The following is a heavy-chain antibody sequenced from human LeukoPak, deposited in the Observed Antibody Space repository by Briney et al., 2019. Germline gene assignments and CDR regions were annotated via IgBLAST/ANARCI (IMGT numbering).Heavy chain of an antibody. V-gene: IGHV3-23*01. Sequence: TGGSLRLSCAASGFTFTSYAMTWVRQAPGKGLEWVSTISVSGDSTYYADSVKGRFTISRDNSKSTLYLQMNSLRAEDTALYYCGKDSSASCYSSAASWGQGTLVTISS. J-gene: IGHJ5*02. D-gene: IGHD2-15*01. CDR1: GFTFTSYA. CDR3: GKDSSASCYSSAAS. CDR2: ISVSGDST.